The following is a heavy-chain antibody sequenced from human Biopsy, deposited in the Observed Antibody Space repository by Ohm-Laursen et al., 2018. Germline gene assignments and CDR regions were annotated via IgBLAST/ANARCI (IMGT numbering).Heavy chain of an antibody. CDR2: VYYSGST. Sequence: SQTLSLTCTVSGGSISSYYWTWIRQPPGKGLEWIGDVYYSGSTNRNPSLKSRVTISVDTSRNQVSLTLSSVTAADTAVYYCARDSGILNYGNFKYYHYYGMDVWGQGTKVTVSS. D-gene: IGHD4-11*01. CDR3: ARDSGILNYGNFKYYHYYGMDV. V-gene: IGHV4-59*01. CDR1: GGSISSYY. J-gene: IGHJ6*02.